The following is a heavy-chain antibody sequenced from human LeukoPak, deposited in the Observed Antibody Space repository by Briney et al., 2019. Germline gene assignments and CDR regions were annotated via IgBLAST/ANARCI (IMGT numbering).Heavy chain of an antibody. CDR1: GISITYTYY. CDR3: ARGVSDFWSGFKVYFDY. D-gene: IGHD3-3*01. J-gene: IGHJ4*02. Sequence: PSETLSLTCAVSGISITYTYYWGWIRQPPGKGLEWIGTIYHSGSTYYNPSLESRVTISVDTSKNQFSLNLSSVTAADTAVFYCARGVSDFWSGFKVYFDYWGQGSLVTVSS. V-gene: IGHV4-38-2*01. CDR2: IYHSGST.